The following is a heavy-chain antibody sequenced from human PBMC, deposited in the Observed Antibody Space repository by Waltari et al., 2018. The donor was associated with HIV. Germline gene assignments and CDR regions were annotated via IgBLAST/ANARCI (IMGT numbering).Heavy chain of an antibody. CDR2: FDPEDGET. D-gene: IGHD3-10*01. CDR1: GYTLTELS. CDR3: ATNYGSGSYRFYYYGMDV. J-gene: IGHJ6*02. V-gene: IGHV1-24*01. Sequence: QVQLVQSGAEVKKPGASVKVSCKVSGYTLTELSMHWVRQAPGKGLEWMGGFDPEDGETIYAQKFQGRVTMTEDTSTDTAYMELSSLRSEDTAVYYCATNYGSGSYRFYYYGMDVWGQGTTVTVSS.